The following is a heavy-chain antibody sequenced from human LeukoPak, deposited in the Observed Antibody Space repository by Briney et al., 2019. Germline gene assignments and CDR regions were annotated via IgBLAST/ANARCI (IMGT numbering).Heavy chain of an antibody. V-gene: IGHV4-34*01. J-gene: IGHJ4*02. CDR1: GDSISSYY. CDR2: INHSGST. D-gene: IGHD3-10*01. CDR3: ARGRDFFGWFGELRGGYFDY. Sequence: ASETLSLTRTVSGDSISSYYWSWIRQPPGKGLEWIGEINHSGSTNYNPSLKSRVTISVDTSKNQFSLKLSSVTAADTAVYYCARGRDFFGWFGELRGGYFDYWGQGTLVTVSS.